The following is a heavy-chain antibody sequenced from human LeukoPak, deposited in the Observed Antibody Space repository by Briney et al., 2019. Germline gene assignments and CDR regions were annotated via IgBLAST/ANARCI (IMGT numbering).Heavy chain of an antibody. D-gene: IGHD3-22*01. CDR1: GGYMSSSSYY. CDR2: IYYNGYT. CDR3: AREMQYYYDSSGYFDN. Sequence: SETLSLTCAASGGYMSSSSYYWGWIRQPPGKGLEWIGSIYYNGYTFYNPSLKSPVTISLDTSKNQFSLRLTSVTAADTAVYFCAREMQYYYDSSGYFDNWGQGTLVTVSS. V-gene: IGHV4-39*07. J-gene: IGHJ4*02.